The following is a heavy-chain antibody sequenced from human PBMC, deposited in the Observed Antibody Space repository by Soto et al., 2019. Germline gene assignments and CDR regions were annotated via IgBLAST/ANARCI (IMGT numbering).Heavy chain of an antibody. CDR2: IYSGGDT. D-gene: IGHD1-1*01. CDR1: GFTVNSNY. Sequence: EVQLVESGGGLIQPGGSLRLAGGASGFTVNSNYMTWVRQAPGKGLDWVSLIYSGGDTYYADSVKGRLTVSSDNSTNTVYLQMNRPRAADTAVPYCATGNLEGLDYWGQGTLFTVSS. V-gene: IGHV3-53*01. CDR3: ATGNLEGLDY. J-gene: IGHJ4*02.